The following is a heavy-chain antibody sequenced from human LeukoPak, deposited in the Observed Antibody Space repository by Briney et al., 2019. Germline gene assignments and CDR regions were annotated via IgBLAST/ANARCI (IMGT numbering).Heavy chain of an antibody. J-gene: IGHJ3*02. V-gene: IGHV4-31*11. CDR2: IYYSGST. CDR1: GGSFSGYY. D-gene: IGHD2-2*01. CDR3: ARVGSTSSPPGAFDI. Sequence: PSETLSLTCAVYGGSFSGYYWSWIRQHPGKGLEWIGYIYYSGSTYYNPSLKSRVTISVDTSKNQFSLKLSSVTAADTAVYYCARVGSTSSPPGAFDIWGQGTMVTVSS.